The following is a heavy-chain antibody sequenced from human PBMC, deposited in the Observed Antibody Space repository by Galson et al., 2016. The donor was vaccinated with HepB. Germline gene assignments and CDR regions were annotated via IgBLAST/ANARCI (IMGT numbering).Heavy chain of an antibody. V-gene: IGHV3-53*05. CDR3: ARVPTDGGTFLFDP. Sequence: SLRLSCAASGFTVSTNYLAWVRQAPGKGLEWVCVIYNGGNTYYADSVRGRFTVSKDRSSNAVDLQMDRLRVDDTALYFCARVPTDGGTFLFDPLGQGTLVTVSS. J-gene: IGHJ5*02. CDR2: IYNGGNT. D-gene: IGHD2/OR15-2a*01. CDR1: GFTVSTNY.